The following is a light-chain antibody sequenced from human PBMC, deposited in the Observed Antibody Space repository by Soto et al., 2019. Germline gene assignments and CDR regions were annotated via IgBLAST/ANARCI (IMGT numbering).Light chain of an antibody. CDR2: DAS. CDR3: QQRSNWPRFT. Sequence: EIVLTQSPATLSLSPGERATLSCRASQSVSSYLAWYQQKPGQAPRLLIYDASNRATGIPARFSGSGSGTDCTLTISSLELEDFAVYYCQQRSNWPRFTFGPGTKVDIK. V-gene: IGKV3-11*01. CDR1: QSVSSY. J-gene: IGKJ3*01.